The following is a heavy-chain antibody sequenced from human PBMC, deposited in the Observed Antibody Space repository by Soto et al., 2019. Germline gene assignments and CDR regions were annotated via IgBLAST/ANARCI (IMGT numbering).Heavy chain of an antibody. Sequence: ASVKVSCRTSGYTYNRYGITWVRQAPGRGLELLGWISCYNHDTIYAQKFQGRVTITADESTSTAYMELSSLRSEDTAVYYCARFGWSIREHYYYGMDVWGQGTTVTVSS. J-gene: IGHJ6*02. CDR1: GYTYNRYG. CDR3: ARFGWSIREHYYYGMDV. D-gene: IGHD6-19*01. V-gene: IGHV1-18*01. CDR2: ISCYNHDT.